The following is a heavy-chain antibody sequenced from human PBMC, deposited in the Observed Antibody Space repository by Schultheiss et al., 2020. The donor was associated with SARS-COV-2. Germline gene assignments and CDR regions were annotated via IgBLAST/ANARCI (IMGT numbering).Heavy chain of an antibody. D-gene: IGHD2-8*01. J-gene: IGHJ3*02. CDR2: IYSGGST. CDR3: ARGLGDIVPEDAFDI. V-gene: IGHV3-66*01. CDR1: GFTFSDYW. Sequence: GGSLRLSCAASGFTFSDYWMHWVRQAPGEGLMWVSVIYSGGSTYYADSVKGRFTISRDNSKNTLYLQMNSLRDEDTAVYYCARGLGDIVPEDAFDIWGQGTMVTVSS.